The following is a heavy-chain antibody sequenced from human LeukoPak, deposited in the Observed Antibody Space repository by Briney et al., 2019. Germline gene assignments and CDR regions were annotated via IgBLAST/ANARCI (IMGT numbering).Heavy chain of an antibody. V-gene: IGHV3-7*01. CDR1: GFTFSTYW. J-gene: IGHJ4*02. CDR2: IKEDGGEQ. Sequence: GGSLRLSCAASGFTFSTYWMTWVRQTPGKGLEWVANIKEDGGEQNYVDSVEGRFTISRDNTKNSVFLQMNSLRAEDTAVYYCAREDHSNYNYWGQGTLVTVSS. CDR3: AREDHSNYNY. D-gene: IGHD4-11*01.